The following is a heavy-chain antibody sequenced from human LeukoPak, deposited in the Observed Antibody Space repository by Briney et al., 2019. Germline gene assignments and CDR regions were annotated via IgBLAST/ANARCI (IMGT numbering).Heavy chain of an antibody. J-gene: IGHJ4*02. CDR2: ISAYNGNT. CDR3: ARDGITTPNGDFDY. D-gene: IGHD1-20*01. Sequence: ASVTVSCKASGYTFTSYGISWVRQAPGQGLEWMGWISAYNGNTNYAQKLQGRVTMTTDTSTSTAYMKLRSLRSDDTAVYYCARDGITTPNGDFDYWGQGTLVTVSS. V-gene: IGHV1-18*01. CDR1: GYTFTSYG.